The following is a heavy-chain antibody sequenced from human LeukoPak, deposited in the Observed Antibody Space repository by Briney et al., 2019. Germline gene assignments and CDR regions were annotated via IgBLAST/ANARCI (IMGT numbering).Heavy chain of an antibody. D-gene: IGHD6-25*01. CDR2: ISYDGNNK. Sequence: GGSLRLSCAASGFTFNSYDMHWVRQIPGEGLEWVAGISYDGNNKNYADSVKGRFTLSRDNSRNTVDLQMKGLRPDDTGIYYCARYGLIRGFVATGGFESRGQGTVVTVSS. CDR3: ARYGLIRGFVATGGFES. V-gene: IGHV3-30-3*01. CDR1: GFTFNSYD. J-gene: IGHJ4*02.